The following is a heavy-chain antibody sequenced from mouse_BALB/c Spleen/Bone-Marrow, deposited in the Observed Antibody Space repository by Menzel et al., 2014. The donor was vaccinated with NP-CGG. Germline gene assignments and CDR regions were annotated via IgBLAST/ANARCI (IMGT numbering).Heavy chain of an antibody. Sequence: DLVKPGASVKLSCKASGYTFTNYWINWIKQRPGQGLEWIGRTAPGSDNTYYNEMFKGKATLTVDTSSSTAYMQLSSQPSEDSAVCFCAREYYDNSFAYWGQGTLVTVSA. D-gene: IGHD2-1*01. CDR3: AREYYDNSFAY. J-gene: IGHJ3*01. CDR1: GYTFTNYW. CDR2: TAPGSDNT. V-gene: IGHV1S41*01.